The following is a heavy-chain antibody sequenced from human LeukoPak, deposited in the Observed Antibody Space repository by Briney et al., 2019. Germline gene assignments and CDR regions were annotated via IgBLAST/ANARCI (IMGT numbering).Heavy chain of an antibody. CDR3: VKDQDYGGIDGNAFDI. D-gene: IGHD4-23*01. CDR1: GYTFIGYY. CDR2: INPKSGGT. V-gene: IGHV1-2*02. Sequence: EASVKVSCKASGYTFIGYYMHWVRQAPGQGLEWMGWINPKSGGTNYAQKFQGRVTMTRDTSISTAYMEMSRLRSDDTAVYYCVKDQDYGGIDGNAFDIWGQGTMVTVSS. J-gene: IGHJ3*02.